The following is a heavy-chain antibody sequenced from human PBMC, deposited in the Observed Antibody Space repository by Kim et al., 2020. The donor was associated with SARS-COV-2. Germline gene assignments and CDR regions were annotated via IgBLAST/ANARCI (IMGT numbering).Heavy chain of an antibody. CDR2: IYGSGSS. CDR3: ARGGHTLSDD. D-gene: IGHD2-2*02. J-gene: IGHJ4*02. V-gene: IGHV4-61*08. Sequence: SETLSLTCTVSGASVNSGDYFWTWIRQPPGKALEWIGYIYGSGSSNYNPSLKSRVGISKDTSKNQFSLKLTSVTTADTAMYYCARGGHTLSDDWGQGTL. CDR1: GASVNSGDYF.